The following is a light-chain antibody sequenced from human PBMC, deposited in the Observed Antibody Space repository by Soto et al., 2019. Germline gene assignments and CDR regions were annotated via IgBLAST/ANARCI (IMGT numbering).Light chain of an antibody. V-gene: IGKV4-1*01. J-gene: IGKJ2*01. CDR3: QQYYSIPYT. CDR2: WAS. CDR1: QSVLSSSNNKNF. Sequence: DIVMTQSPDSLAVSLGERATINCKSSQSVLSSSNNKNFLAWYQQKPGQSPKLLIYWASTRESGVPARFSGSGSGTEFTLTISSLQAEDVAVYYCQQYYSIPYTFGQGPKLEIK.